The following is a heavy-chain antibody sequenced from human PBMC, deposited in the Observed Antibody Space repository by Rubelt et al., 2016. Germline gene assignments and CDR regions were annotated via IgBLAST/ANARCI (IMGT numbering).Heavy chain of an antibody. CDR2: ISGSGDRT. J-gene: IGHJ6*02. CDR3: AKEIAQWLVPGDYYSALDV. D-gene: IGHD6-19*01. CDR1: GFTFSSYA. V-gene: IGHV3-23*01. Sequence: EVQLLESGGGLVQPGGSLRLSCAASGFTFSSYAMSWVRQAPGKGLEWVSIISGSGDRTNYAHSVKGRFNLSSDNSKNVVYMQMNSLRDEDTALYYCAKEIAQWLVPGDYYSALDVWGRGTTVTVSS.